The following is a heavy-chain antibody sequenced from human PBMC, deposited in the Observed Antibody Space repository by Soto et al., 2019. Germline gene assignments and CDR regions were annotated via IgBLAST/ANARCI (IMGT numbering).Heavy chain of an antibody. CDR1: GFTFSSYA. Sequence: QVQLVESGGGVVQPGRSLRLSCAASGFTFSSYAMHWVRQAPGKGLEWVAVISYDGSNKYYADSVKGRFTISRDNSKNTLYLQMNSLRAEDTAEYYCARDTYYDFWSGYSTYYYYGMDVWGQGTTVTVSS. V-gene: IGHV3-30-3*01. D-gene: IGHD3-3*01. CDR2: ISYDGSNK. CDR3: ARDTYYDFWSGYSTYYYYGMDV. J-gene: IGHJ6*02.